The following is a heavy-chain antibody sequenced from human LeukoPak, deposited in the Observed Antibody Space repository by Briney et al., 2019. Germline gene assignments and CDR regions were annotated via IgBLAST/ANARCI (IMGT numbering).Heavy chain of an antibody. CDR1: GGSISSSSYY. V-gene: IGHV4-39*01. Sequence: SETLSLTCTVSGGSISSSSYYWGWIRQPPGKGLEWIGNIYYSGSTYYNPSLKSRVSMFVDTSKNQLSLSLSSVTVADTAVYYCARLPRPCGGDCYSKAFDIWGQGTKVTVS. J-gene: IGHJ3*02. CDR3: ARLPRPCGGDCYSKAFDI. D-gene: IGHD2-21*02. CDR2: IYYSGST.